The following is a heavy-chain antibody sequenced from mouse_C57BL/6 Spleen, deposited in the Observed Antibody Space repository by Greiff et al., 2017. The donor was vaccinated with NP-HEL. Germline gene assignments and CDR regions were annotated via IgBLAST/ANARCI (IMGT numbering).Heavy chain of an antibody. Sequence: VQLQQSGTVLARPGASVKMSCKTSGYTFTSYWMHWVKQRPGQGLEWIGAIYPGNSDISYNQKFKGKAKLTAVTSASTAYMELSSLTNEDSAVYYCTRSYYGSSYWYFDVWGTGTTVTVSS. CDR1: GYTFTSYW. D-gene: IGHD1-1*01. V-gene: IGHV1-5*01. CDR2: IYPGNSDI. J-gene: IGHJ1*03. CDR3: TRSYYGSSYWYFDV.